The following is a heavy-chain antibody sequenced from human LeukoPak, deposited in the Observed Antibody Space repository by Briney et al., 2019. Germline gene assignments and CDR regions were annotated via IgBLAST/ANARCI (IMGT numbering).Heavy chain of an antibody. V-gene: IGHV4-59*08. CDR3: ARHSLWGSYSNWFDP. J-gene: IGHJ5*02. CDR2: IYYSGST. D-gene: IGHD3-16*01. Sequence: SETLSLTCTVSGGSISSYYWSWIRQPPGKGLEWIGYIYYSGSTNYNPSPKSRVTISVDTSKNQFSLKLSSVTAADTAVYYCARHSLWGSYSNWFDPWGQGTLVTVSS. CDR1: GGSISSYY.